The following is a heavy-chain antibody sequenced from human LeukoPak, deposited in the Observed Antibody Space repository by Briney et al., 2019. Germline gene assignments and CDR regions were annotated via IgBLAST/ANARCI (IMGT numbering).Heavy chain of an antibody. Sequence: SETLSLTCTVSGGSISTSNYYWSWIRQPAGKGLEWIGRISSSGSTNYNPSLKSRVTISVDTSKNQFSLKLSSVTAADTAVYFCARGPYSYDSSGAFDIWGQGTMVTVSS. CDR2: ISSSGST. CDR1: GGSISTSNYY. J-gene: IGHJ3*02. V-gene: IGHV4-61*02. D-gene: IGHD3-22*01. CDR3: ARGPYSYDSSGAFDI.